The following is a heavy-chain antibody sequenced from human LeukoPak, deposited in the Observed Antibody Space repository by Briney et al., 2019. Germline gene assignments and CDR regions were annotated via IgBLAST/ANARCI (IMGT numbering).Heavy chain of an antibody. J-gene: IGHJ4*02. Sequence: GGSLRLSCAASGFTSSSYWMGWVRQAPGKGLEWVANINQDGSDKYYVDSVKGRFTISRDNAKNSLYLQMGSLKASDTAMYYCATMTTVTTAAYWGQGTLVTVSS. D-gene: IGHD4-17*01. V-gene: IGHV3-7*03. CDR3: ATMTTVTTAAY. CDR2: INQDGSDK. CDR1: GFTSSSYW.